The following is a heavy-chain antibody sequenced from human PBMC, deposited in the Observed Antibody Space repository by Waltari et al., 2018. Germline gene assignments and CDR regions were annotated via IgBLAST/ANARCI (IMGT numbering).Heavy chain of an antibody. CDR2: IYYSGNT. CDR1: GGSISGHY. CDR3: ARDTLVPAAITPYYYYFGMDV. Sequence: QVQLQESGPGLVKPSETLSLTCTVSGGSISGHYWNWIRPPPGKGLEWIGSIYYSGNTNYNPSLKSRVTISIDTSKNQFSLKLSSVTAADTAVYYCARDTLVPAAITPYYYYFGMDVWGQGTAVTVS. D-gene: IGHD2-2*02. V-gene: IGHV4-59*11. J-gene: IGHJ6*02.